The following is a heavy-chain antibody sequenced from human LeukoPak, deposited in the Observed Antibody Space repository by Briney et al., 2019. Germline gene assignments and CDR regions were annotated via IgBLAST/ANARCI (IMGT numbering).Heavy chain of an antibody. J-gene: IGHJ3*02. CDR2: IYTSGST. CDR1: GDSVSSYY. Sequence: SSETLSLTCTVSGDSVSSYYWSWIRQPAGKGLEWIGRIYTSGSTNYNPSLKSRVTMSVDTSKNQFSLKLSSVTAADTAVYYCHFWSGYSAFAIWGQGTMVTVSS. V-gene: IGHV4-4*07. D-gene: IGHD3-3*02. CDR3: HFWSGYSAFAI.